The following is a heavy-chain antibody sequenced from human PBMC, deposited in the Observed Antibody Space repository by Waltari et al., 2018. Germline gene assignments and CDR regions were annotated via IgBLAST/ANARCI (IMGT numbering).Heavy chain of an antibody. Sequence: QLQLQESGPGLAKPAATLSLTCSVSGGCITSNRHYWGWIRQPPGQGLEWIATISYSGATYSSPSLKSRVTISRDTSKNHLSLTLASVTAADTALYYCATYIGASLGTAAFDVWGQGTMVTVSS. CDR2: ISYSGAT. CDR3: ATYIGASLGTAAFDV. J-gene: IGHJ3*01. V-gene: IGHV4-39*02. CDR1: GGCITSNRHY. D-gene: IGHD5-12*01.